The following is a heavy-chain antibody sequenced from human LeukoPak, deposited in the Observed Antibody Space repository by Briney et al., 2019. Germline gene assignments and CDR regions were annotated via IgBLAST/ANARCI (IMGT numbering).Heavy chain of an antibody. V-gene: IGHV1-69*05. CDR3: ARGRPQDYDSSGPYYYYYMYV. CDR1: GGTFSSDA. D-gene: IGHD3-22*01. CDR2: MIPIFRTA. J-gene: IGHJ6*03. Sequence: ASVKVSCKPSGGTFSSDAISWLRQAPGQGRGWMGRMIPIFRTANYAKTCQGRVTITTAESTRTAYMELSSLRSEDKAVYYCARGRPQDYDSSGPYYYYYMYVCGKGTPVTVSS.